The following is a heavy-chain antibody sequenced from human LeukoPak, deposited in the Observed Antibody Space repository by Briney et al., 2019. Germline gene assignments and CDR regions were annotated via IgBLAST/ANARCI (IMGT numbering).Heavy chain of an antibody. CDR2: IYYSGST. D-gene: IGHD4-17*01. Sequence: SESLSLTCTVSGGSISSGGYYWSWLRQHPGKGLEWIGYIYYSGSTYYNPSLKSRLTISVDTSKNQFSLKLSSVTAADTAVYYCASADYADAFDIWGQGTMVTVYS. J-gene: IGHJ3*02. V-gene: IGHV4-31*03. CDR3: ASADYADAFDI. CDR1: GGSISSGGYY.